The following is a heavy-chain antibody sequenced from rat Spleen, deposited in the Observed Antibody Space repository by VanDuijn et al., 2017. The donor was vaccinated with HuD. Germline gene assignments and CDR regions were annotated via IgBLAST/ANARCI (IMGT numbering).Heavy chain of an antibody. Sequence: EVQLVESGGGLVQPGRSLKLSCAASGFTFSNYGMHWIRQAPTKGLEWVASISPSGGSTYYRDSVKGRFTISRDNAKSTLYLQMDSLRSEDTATYYCVKDRGEYNNLFDYWGQGVMVTVSS. D-gene: IGHD4-1*01. CDR1: GFTFSNYG. J-gene: IGHJ2*01. CDR2: ISPSGGST. CDR3: VKDRGEYNNLFDY. V-gene: IGHV5-19*01.